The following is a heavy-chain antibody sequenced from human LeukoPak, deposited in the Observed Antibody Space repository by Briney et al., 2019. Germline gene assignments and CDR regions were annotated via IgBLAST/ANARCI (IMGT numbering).Heavy chain of an antibody. V-gene: IGHV1-69*06. CDR1: GGTFSSYA. CDR2: IIPIFGTA. D-gene: IGHD3-3*01. Sequence: ASVKVSCKASGGTFSSYAISWVRRAPGQGLEWMGRIIPIFGTANYAQKFQGRVTITADKSTSTAYMELSSLRSEDTAVYYCARGTRVLRFLEWSNWFDPWGQGTLVTVSS. J-gene: IGHJ5*02. CDR3: ARGTRVLRFLEWSNWFDP.